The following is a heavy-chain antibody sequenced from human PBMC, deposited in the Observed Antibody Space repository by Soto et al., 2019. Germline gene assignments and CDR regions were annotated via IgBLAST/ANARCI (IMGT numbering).Heavy chain of an antibody. V-gene: IGHV4-59*01. CDR1: GGSSSSCY. J-gene: IGHJ6*02. CDR3: ARGDVGYSSGWYGNGMDG. D-gene: IGHD6-19*01. Sequence: SQTLSLTCSVAGGSSSSCYWSWIRQPPGKGLEWIGYIYYSGSTNYNPSLKSRVTISVDTSKNQFSLKLSSVTAADTAVYYCARGDVGYSSGWYGNGMDGWCQGTTVTVSS. CDR2: IYYSGST.